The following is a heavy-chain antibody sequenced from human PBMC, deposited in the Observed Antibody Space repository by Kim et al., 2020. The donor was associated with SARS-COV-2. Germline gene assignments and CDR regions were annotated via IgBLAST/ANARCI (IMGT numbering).Heavy chain of an antibody. CDR3: ARGPS. Sequence: SETLSLTCAVSGGSFSGYYTWIRQPPGKGLEWIGEIHHSGSANYNPSLKSRVTMSVDTPKNQFSLTLRSLTAADTAVYYCARGPSWGQGTLVTVSS. CDR1: GGSFSGYY. J-gene: IGHJ4*02. CDR2: IHHSGSA. V-gene: IGHV4-34*01.